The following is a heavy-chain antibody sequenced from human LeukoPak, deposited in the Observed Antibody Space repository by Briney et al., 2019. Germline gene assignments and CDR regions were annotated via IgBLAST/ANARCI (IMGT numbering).Heavy chain of an antibody. CDR3: AKDKLWGEDYFDY. D-gene: IGHD3-16*01. V-gene: IGHV3-30*02. CDR2: IRYDAITQ. J-gene: IGHJ4*02. Sequence: GGSLRLSCAASGFTFSNYGMHWVRQAPGKGLKWVAFIRYDAITQYYSDSVKGRFTISRDNSKNTLYLQMNSLRAEDTAIYFCAKDKLWGEDYFDYWGQGTLVTVSS. CDR1: GFTFSNYG.